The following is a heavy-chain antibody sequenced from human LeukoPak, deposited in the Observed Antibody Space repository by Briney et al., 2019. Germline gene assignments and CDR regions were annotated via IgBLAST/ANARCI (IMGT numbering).Heavy chain of an antibody. CDR3: ASYQLLLYPSGDY. CDR1: GASISSYY. D-gene: IGHD2-2*01. J-gene: IGHJ4*02. CDR2: IYTSGGT. Sequence: SETLSLTCTVSGASISSYYWNWIRQPAGKGLEWIGRIYTSGGTDYNPSLKSRVTMSVDSSKNQFSLKLSSVTAADTAVYYCASYQLLLYPSGDYWGQGTLVTVSS. V-gene: IGHV4-4*07.